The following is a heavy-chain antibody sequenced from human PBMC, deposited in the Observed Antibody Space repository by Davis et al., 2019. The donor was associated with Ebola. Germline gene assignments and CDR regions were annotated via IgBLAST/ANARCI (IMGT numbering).Heavy chain of an antibody. J-gene: IGHJ4*02. V-gene: IGHV3-23*01. CDR3: ARGGVAYSDLDY. CDR2: ISGSGGST. CDR1: VITFSSYA. Sequence: GESLKISCTDSVITFSSYAMTWVRQAPGKGLEWVSAISGSGGSTYYADSVKGRFTISRDNAKNSLYLQINSLRSEDTAVYFCARGGVAYSDLDYWGQGTLVTVSS. D-gene: IGHD2-21*01.